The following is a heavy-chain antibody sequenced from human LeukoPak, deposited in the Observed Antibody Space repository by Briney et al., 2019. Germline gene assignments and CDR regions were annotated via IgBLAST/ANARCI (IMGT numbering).Heavy chain of an antibody. CDR2: ISGSGSST. D-gene: IGHD5-18*01. Sequence: SGGSLRLSCAASGFTFSSYAMSWVRQAPGKGLEWVSAISGSGSSTYYADSVKGRFTISRDNSKNTLYLQMNSLRAEDTAVYYCAKIGTGYSYGYYYFDYWGQGTLVTVSS. CDR1: GFTFSSYA. J-gene: IGHJ4*02. V-gene: IGHV3-23*01. CDR3: AKIGTGYSYGYYYFDY.